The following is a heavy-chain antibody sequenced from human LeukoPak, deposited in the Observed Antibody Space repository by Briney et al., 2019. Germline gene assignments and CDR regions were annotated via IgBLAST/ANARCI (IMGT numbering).Heavy chain of an antibody. CDR3: ARDPSSRGNFDH. CDR1: GYTFSDYY. Sequence: ASVKVSCKASGYTFSDYYMHWGGQAPGQGAEWMGWINPNSGGTNYAQKFQGRVTMTRDTAINTAYVEVGRLRSDDTAVYYCARDPSSRGNFDHWGQGTLVTVSS. D-gene: IGHD5-24*01. CDR2: INPNSGGT. J-gene: IGHJ4*02. V-gene: IGHV1-2*02.